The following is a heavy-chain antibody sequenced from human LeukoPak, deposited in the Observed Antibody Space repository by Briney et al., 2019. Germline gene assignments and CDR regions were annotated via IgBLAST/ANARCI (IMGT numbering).Heavy chain of an antibody. Sequence: GGSLRLSCAASGFTFSSFNMHWVRQAPGKGLVWVSRLKSDGSAAMYADSVQGRFTISRGNARNTVHLLMSSLTVEDTGVYYCARGIYGDPVAFDSWGQGALVTVSS. CDR3: ARGIYGDPVAFDS. J-gene: IGHJ4*02. CDR2: LKSDGSAA. CDR1: GFTFSSFN. V-gene: IGHV3-74*03. D-gene: IGHD4-17*01.